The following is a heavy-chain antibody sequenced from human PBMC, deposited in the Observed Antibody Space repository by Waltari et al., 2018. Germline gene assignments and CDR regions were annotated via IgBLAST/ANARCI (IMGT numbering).Heavy chain of an antibody. Sequence: QLQLQESGPGLVKPSETLSLTCTVSGGSISSSSYYWGWIRQPPGKGLEWIGSIYYSGSTYYNPSLKSRVTISVDTSKNQFSLKLSSVTAADTAVYYCARLGRYSYGHFDYWGQGTLVTVSS. J-gene: IGHJ4*02. V-gene: IGHV4-39*01. D-gene: IGHD5-18*01. CDR2: IYYSGST. CDR3: ARLGRYSYGHFDY. CDR1: GGSISSSSYY.